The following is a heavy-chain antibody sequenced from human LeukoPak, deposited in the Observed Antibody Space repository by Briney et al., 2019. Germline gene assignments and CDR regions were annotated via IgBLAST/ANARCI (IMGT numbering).Heavy chain of an antibody. J-gene: IGHJ3*02. V-gene: IGHV1-69*13. CDR1: GGTFSSYA. CDR3: ARARPTVGATFDAFDI. CDR2: IIPIFGTA. D-gene: IGHD1-26*01. Sequence: SVKVSCKASGGTFSSYAISWVRQAPGQGLEWMGGIIPIFGTANYAQKFQGRVTITADGSTSTAYMELSSLRSEDTAVYYCARARPTVGATFDAFDIWGQGTMVTVSS.